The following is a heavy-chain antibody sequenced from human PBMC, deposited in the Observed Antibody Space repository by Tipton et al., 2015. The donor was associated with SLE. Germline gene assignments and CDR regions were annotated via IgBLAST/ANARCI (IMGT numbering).Heavy chain of an antibody. J-gene: IGHJ3*02. D-gene: IGHD3-22*01. CDR1: GGSISSHY. CDR2: IYYSGST. CDR3: AREVSPEYDSSGYVNAFDI. Sequence: TLSLTCTVSGGSISSHYWSWIRQPPGKGLEWIGYIYYSGSTNYNPSLKSRVTISVDTSKNQFSLKLSSVTAADTAVYYCAREVSPEYDSSGYVNAFDIWGQGTMVTVSS. V-gene: IGHV4-59*11.